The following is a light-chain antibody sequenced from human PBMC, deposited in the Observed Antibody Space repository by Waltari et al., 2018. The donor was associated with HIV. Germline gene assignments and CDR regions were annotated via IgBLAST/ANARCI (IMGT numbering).Light chain of an antibody. CDR3: SSYTSTYV. CDR2: DVS. CDR1: SSDVGGYNY. Sequence: QSALTQPASVSGSPGQSITISCTGTSSDVGGYNYVSWYQQHPGKAPKLMIYDVSNRPSGFSNRFSGSNSGNTASLTISGLQAEDEADYYCSSYTSTYVFGTGTKVTVL. V-gene: IGLV2-14*01. J-gene: IGLJ1*01.